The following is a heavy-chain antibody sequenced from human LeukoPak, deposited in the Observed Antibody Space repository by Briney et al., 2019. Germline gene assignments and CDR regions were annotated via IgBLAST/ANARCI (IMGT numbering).Heavy chain of an antibody. Sequence: GGSLRLSCAASGFTFSSYAMHWVRQAPGKGLEWVAVISYDGSNKYYADSVKGRFTISRDNSKNTLYLQTNSLRAEDTAVYYCARCSTSCPAPFDIWGQGTMVTVSS. D-gene: IGHD2-2*01. J-gene: IGHJ3*02. CDR1: GFTFSSYA. V-gene: IGHV3-30-3*01. CDR2: ISYDGSNK. CDR3: ARCSTSCPAPFDI.